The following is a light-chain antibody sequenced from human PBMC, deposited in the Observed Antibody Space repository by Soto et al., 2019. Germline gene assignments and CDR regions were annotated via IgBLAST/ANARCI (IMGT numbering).Light chain of an antibody. J-gene: IGKJ1*01. Sequence: DIPMTQSPSSLSASVGDRVTITCRASQGISNYLAWYQQKPGKVPKLLIYAASTLQSEVPSRFSGSGSGTDFTITISSLQPEDVATYYCQKYNSAPQTFGQGTKVEIK. CDR1: QGISNY. CDR2: AAS. V-gene: IGKV1-27*01. CDR3: QKYNSAPQT.